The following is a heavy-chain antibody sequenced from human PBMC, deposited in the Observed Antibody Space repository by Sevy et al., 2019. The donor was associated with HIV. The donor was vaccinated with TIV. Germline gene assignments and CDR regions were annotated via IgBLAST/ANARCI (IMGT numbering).Heavy chain of an antibody. CDR2: IYPDDSET. CDR1: GYSFTSYW. CDR3: ARRSHFSVAAADY. V-gene: IGHV5-51*01. J-gene: IGHJ4*02. D-gene: IGHD6-13*01. Sequence: GGSLRLSCKGSGYSFTSYWIGWVRQMPGKGLEWMGIIYPDDSETRYSPSFQGQFTISADKSISTAYLQWSSLKASDTAMYYCARRSHFSVAAADYWGQGTLVTVSS.